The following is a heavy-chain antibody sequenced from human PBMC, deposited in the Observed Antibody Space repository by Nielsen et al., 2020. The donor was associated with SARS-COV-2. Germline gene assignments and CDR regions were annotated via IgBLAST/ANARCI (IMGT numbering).Heavy chain of an antibody. CDR1: GYTFTSYA. CDR2: INAGNANT. J-gene: IGHJ6*02. V-gene: IGHV1-3*01. Sequence: ASVKVSCKASGYTFTSYAMHWVRQAPGQRLEWMGWINAGNANTKYSQKFQGRVTITRDTSASTAYMELNSLRSDDTAVYYCARDEYSTKYYYYGMDVWGQGTTVTVSS. D-gene: IGHD6-6*01. CDR3: ARDEYSTKYYYYGMDV.